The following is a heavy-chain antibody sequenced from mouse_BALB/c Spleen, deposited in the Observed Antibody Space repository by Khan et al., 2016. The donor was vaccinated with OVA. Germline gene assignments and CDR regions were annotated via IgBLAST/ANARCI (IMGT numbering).Heavy chain of an antibody. CDR1: GYTFTSYW. J-gene: IGHJ2*01. CDR3: ARGAITTGYFDY. CDR2: IYPGDGNT. D-gene: IGHD1-1*01. V-gene: IGHV1-87*01. Sequence: QVQLQQSGTELARPGASVKLSCKASGYTFTSYWMQWVKQRPGQGLEWIGAIYPGDGNTRYTQKFKGKATLTADKSSSTVFMQLSSLAYEDSAVYYSARGAITTGYFDYWGQGTTLTVSS.